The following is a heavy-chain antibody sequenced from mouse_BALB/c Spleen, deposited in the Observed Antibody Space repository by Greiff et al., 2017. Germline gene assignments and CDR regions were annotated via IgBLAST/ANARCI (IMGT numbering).Heavy chain of an antibody. CDR1: GYSFTSYW. V-gene: IGHV1-5*01. CDR2: IYPGNSDT. J-gene: IGHJ3*01. CDR3: KTGFYGNYWAWFAD. Sequence: EVKVEESGTVLARPGASVKMSCKASGYSFTSYWMHWVKQRPGQGLEWIGAIYPGNSDTSYNQKFKGKAKLTAVTAASTAYMELSSLTNEDAAVYVCKTGFYGNYWAWFADWGQGTLVTVSA. D-gene: IGHD2-1*01.